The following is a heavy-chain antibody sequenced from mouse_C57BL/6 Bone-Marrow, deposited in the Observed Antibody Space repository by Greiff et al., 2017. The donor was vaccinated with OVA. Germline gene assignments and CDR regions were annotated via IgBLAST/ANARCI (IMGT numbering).Heavy chain of an antibody. V-gene: IGHV1-82*01. CDR1: GYAFSSSW. J-gene: IGHJ3*01. CDR2: IYPGDGDT. CDR3: ARWRGAWFAY. Sequence: VKLMESGPELVKPGASVKISCKASGYAFSSSWMNWVKQRPGKGLEWIGRIYPGDGDTNYNGKFKGKATLTADKSSSTAYMQLSSLTSEDSAVYFCARWRGAWFAYWGQGTLVTVSA.